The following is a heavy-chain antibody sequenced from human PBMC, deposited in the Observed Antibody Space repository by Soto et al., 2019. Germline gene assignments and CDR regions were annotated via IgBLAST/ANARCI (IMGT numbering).Heavy chain of an antibody. CDR3: AKEDTAMVYYYYYGMDV. CDR1: GFTFSSYG. CDR2: ISYDGSNK. V-gene: IGHV3-30*18. J-gene: IGHJ6*02. D-gene: IGHD5-18*01. Sequence: QVQLVESGGGVVQPGRSLRLSCAASGFTFSSYGMHWVRQAPGKGLEWVAVISYDGSNKYYADSVKGRFTISRDNSKNTLYLQMNSLRAEDTAVYYCAKEDTAMVYYYYYGMDVWGQGTTVTVSS.